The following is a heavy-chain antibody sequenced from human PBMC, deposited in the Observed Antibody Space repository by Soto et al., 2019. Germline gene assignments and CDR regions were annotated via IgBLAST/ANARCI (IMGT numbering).Heavy chain of an antibody. CDR2: MSHSGGT. CDR3: ARLERGTATTVGYGFEI. D-gene: IGHD2-21*02. CDR1: GGFVSSGSYY. Sequence: QVQLQQWGAGLLKPSETLSLTCAVYGGFVSSGSYYWSWIRQPPGKGLEWIGEMSHSGGTHFNPSLKSRVTISGDTAKNQFSLEMGSVAAAGTGLYYCARLERGTATTVGYGFEIWGPGTMVTVSS. V-gene: IGHV4-34*01. J-gene: IGHJ3*02.